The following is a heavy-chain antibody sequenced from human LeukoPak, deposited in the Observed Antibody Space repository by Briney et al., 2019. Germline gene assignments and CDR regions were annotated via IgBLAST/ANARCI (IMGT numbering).Heavy chain of an antibody. CDR2: INQDGSET. CDR1: GFTFSTYF. CDR3: AKLLYSYGSRGFDY. Sequence: PGGSLRLSCAASGFTFSTYFMNWVRQTPGRGLEWMAGINQDGSETYYVDSVKGRFTISRDNSKNTLYLQMNSLRAEDTAVYYCAKLLYSYGSRGFDYWGQGTLVTVSS. V-gene: IGHV3-7*03. J-gene: IGHJ4*02. D-gene: IGHD5-18*01.